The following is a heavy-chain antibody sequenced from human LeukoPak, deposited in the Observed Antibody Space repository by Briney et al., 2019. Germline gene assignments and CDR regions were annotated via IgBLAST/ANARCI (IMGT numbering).Heavy chain of an antibody. CDR1: GGSISSSIYY. V-gene: IGHV4-39*02. J-gene: IGHJ4*02. CDR2: IYYTGST. D-gene: IGHD3-10*01. Sequence: SETLSLTCTVSGGSISSSIYYWGWIRQPPGKGLEWIGSIYYTGSTYFNPSLKNRVTISVDTSKNHFSLELSSMTAADTAVYYCARVGADGSGFLFDYWGQGTLVTVSS. CDR3: ARVGADGSGFLFDY.